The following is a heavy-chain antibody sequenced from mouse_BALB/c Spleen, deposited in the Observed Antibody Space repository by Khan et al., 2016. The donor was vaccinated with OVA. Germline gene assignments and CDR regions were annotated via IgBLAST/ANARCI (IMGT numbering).Heavy chain of an antibody. J-gene: IGHJ3*01. D-gene: IGHD1-1*01. V-gene: IGHV1-84*02. Sequence: QVQLQQSGPELVKPGASVKISCKASGYIFTDYYINWVEQKPGQGLEWIGWIYPGSGNTKYNENFKGKATLTVDTSSSTAYMQLSSLTSEDTAVYFCARGNYYGSTSWFGYWGQGTLVTVST. CDR2: IYPGSGNT. CDR1: GYIFTDYY. CDR3: ARGNYYGSTSWFGY.